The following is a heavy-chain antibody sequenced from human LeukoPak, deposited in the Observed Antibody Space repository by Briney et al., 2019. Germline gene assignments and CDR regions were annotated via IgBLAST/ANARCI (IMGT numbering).Heavy chain of an antibody. D-gene: IGHD4-17*01. V-gene: IGHV4-59*01. CDR1: GASISSYY. J-gene: IGHJ5*02. Sequence: PSQTLSLTCTVSGASISSYYWSWIRQPPGKGLEWIGYIYYSGSTNYNPSLKSRVTISVDTSKNQFSLKLSSVTAADTAVYYCARGDYGDYRDWFDPWGQGTLVTVSS. CDR3: ARGDYGDYRDWFDP. CDR2: IYYSGST.